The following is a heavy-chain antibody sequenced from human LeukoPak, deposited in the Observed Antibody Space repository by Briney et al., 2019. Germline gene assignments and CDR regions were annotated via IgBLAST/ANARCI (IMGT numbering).Heavy chain of an antibody. CDR3: ARTRSSSHFSNWFDP. J-gene: IGHJ5*02. V-gene: IGHV1-18*01. CDR2: ISAYNGNT. Sequence: ASVKVSCKASGYTFTSYGISWVRQAPGQGLEWMGWISAYNGNTNYAQKLQGRVTMTTDTSTSTAYMELRSLRSDDTAVYYCARTRSSSHFSNWFDPWGQGTLVTVSS. D-gene: IGHD2-2*01. CDR1: GYTFTSYG.